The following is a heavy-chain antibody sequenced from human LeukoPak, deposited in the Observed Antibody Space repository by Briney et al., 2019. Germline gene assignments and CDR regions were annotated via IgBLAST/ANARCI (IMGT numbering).Heavy chain of an antibody. V-gene: IGHV1-8*01. Sequence: EASVKVSCKASGYTFTSHDINWVRQATGQGLEWMGWMNPNSGNTGYAQKFQGRVTMTRNTSISTAYMELSSLRSEDTAVYYCARDSSGWYHWFDPWGQGTLVTVSS. D-gene: IGHD6-19*01. CDR2: MNPNSGNT. CDR1: GYTFTSHD. CDR3: ARDSSGWYHWFDP. J-gene: IGHJ5*02.